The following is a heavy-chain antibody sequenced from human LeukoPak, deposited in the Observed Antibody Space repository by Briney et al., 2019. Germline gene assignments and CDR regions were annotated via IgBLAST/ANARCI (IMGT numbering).Heavy chain of an antibody. CDR2: ISGSVGST. Sequence: PGGSLRLSCAASGFTFSSYAMSWVRQAPGKGLEWVSAISGSVGSTYYADSVKGRFTISRDNSKNTLYLQMNSLRAEDTAVYYCAKDRDPLMVRGVITFDYWGQGTLVTVSS. J-gene: IGHJ4*02. D-gene: IGHD3-10*01. V-gene: IGHV3-23*01. CDR3: AKDRDPLMVRGVITFDY. CDR1: GFTFSSYA.